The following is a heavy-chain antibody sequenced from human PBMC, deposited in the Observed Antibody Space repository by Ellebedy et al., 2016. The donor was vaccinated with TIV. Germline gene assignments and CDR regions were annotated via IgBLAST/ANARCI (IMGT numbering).Heavy chain of an antibody. CDR1: GFRISSFW. D-gene: IGHD1/OR15-1a*01. Sequence: GESLKISCAASGFRISSFWMSWVRQAPGKGLEWVGNINQDGSEKCYGDSVKGRFTISRDNAKNSVYLQMNSLRAEDTAVYYCARENWYNDYWGQGTLVTVSS. CDR2: INQDGSEK. J-gene: IGHJ4*02. V-gene: IGHV3-7*04. CDR3: ARENWYNDY.